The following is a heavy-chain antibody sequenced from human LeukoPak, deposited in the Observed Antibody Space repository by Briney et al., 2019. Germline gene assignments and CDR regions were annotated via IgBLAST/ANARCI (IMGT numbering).Heavy chain of an antibody. CDR1: GGSISSHF. CDR3: ARDTSYGFKSFDY. V-gene: IGHV4-59*11. CDR2: ISDSGST. J-gene: IGHJ4*02. Sequence: PSETLSLTCTVSGGSISSHFWSWIRQPPGKGLEWIGYISDSGSTNYNPSLKSRVTISVDVTKKQFSLRLSSVTAADTAVYYCARDTSYGFKSFDYWGQGTLVTVSS. D-gene: IGHD5-18*01.